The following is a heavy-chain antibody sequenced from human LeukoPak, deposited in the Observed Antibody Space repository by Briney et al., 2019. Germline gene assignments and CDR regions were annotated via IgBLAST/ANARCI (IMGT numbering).Heavy chain of an antibody. J-gene: IGHJ5*02. CDR3: ARVVAAAGNNWFDP. D-gene: IGHD6-13*01. CDR1: GASFSDY. CDR2: INRSGST. V-gene: IGHV4-34*01. Sequence: SETLSLTCVVYGASFSDYWTWIRQPPGKGLEWIGEINRSGSTNYNPSLKSRVTLSVDTSKKQFSLNLNSVTAADTAVYYCARVVAAAGNNWFDPWGQGTLVTVSS.